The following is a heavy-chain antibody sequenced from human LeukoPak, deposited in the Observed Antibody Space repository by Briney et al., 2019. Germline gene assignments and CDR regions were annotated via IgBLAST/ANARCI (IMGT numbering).Heavy chain of an antibody. CDR1: GYSFTSYW. Sequence: KAGESLKISCKGSGYSFTSYWISWVRQMPGKGLEWMGRIDPSDSYTNYSPSFQGHVTISADKSISTAYLQWSSLKASDTAMYYCARHRAVGDSSGYYYDYYYYYGMDVWGQGTTVTVSS. V-gene: IGHV5-10-1*01. CDR2: IDPSDSYT. J-gene: IGHJ6*02. CDR3: ARHRAVGDSSGYYYDYYYYYGMDV. D-gene: IGHD3-22*01.